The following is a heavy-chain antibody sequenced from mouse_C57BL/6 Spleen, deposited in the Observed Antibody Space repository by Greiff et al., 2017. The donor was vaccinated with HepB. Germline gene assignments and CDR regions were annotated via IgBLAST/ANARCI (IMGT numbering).Heavy chain of an antibody. Sequence: VQLQQPGAELVKPGASVKLSCKASGYTFTSYWMHWVKQRPGQGLEWIGMIHPNSGSTNYNEKFKSKATLTVDKSSSTACMQLSRLTSEDAAVYYCARDYYGSSYFAYWGQGTLVTVSA. D-gene: IGHD1-1*01. J-gene: IGHJ3*01. V-gene: IGHV1-64*01. CDR2: IHPNSGST. CDR3: ARDYYGSSYFAY. CDR1: GYTFTSYW.